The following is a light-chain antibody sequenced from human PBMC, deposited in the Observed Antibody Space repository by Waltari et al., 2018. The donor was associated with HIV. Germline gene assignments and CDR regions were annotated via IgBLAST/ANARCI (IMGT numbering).Light chain of an antibody. CDR2: GAS. CDR1: QYVSSPS. Sequence: EIVLMQSPGTLSLSPGERVTLSCRASQYVSSPSLAWYQQRPGQAPRLFIYGASNRATGIPDRFSGGGSGTDFTLTISSLEPEDSAVYFCQQYGDSPLTFGPGTKVEVK. CDR3: QQYGDSPLT. J-gene: IGKJ3*01. V-gene: IGKV3-20*01.